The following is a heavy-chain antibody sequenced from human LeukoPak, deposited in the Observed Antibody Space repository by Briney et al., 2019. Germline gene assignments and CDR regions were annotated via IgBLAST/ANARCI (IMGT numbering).Heavy chain of an antibody. Sequence: SVKVSCKASGGTFNSYAISWVRQAPGQGLEWMGRIIPIFGTANYAQKFQGRVTITTDESTSTAYMELSSLRSEDTAVDYCASQRVVVEPAATNAFDIWGQGKMVTVSS. CDR3: ASQRVVVEPAATNAFDI. V-gene: IGHV1-69*05. D-gene: IGHD2-2*01. CDR1: GGTFNSYA. J-gene: IGHJ3*02. CDR2: IIPIFGTA.